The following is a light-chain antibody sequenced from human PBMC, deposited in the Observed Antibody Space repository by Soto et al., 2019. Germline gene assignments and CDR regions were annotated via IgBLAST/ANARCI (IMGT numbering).Light chain of an antibody. Sequence: EIVLTQSPGTLSLSPGDRATLSCRASQSVSSNFLAWYQQKPGQAPRLLIYGASIRATGIPDRFSGSGSGTDFTLPIRRLEPEDCAMYFCRQYGSSPRTFGQGPKVEIK. CDR1: QSVSSNF. CDR2: GAS. V-gene: IGKV3-20*01. J-gene: IGKJ1*01. CDR3: RQYGSSPRT.